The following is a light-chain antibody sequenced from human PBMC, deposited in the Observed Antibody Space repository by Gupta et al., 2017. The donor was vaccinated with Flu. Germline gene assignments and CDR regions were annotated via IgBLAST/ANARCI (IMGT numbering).Light chain of an antibody. J-gene: IGKJ2*01. V-gene: IGKV2-28*01. CDR3: VQALQTPSN. Sequence: DFVMTQSPLSLPVTPGEPASISCRSSQSLLYGNGYNYLDWYLQKPGQSPQLLIYLGSNRASGVPDRFSGSGSGTDFTLKISRVEAEDVGIYYCVQALQTPSNFGQGTKVEIK. CDR2: LGS. CDR1: QSLLYGNGYNY.